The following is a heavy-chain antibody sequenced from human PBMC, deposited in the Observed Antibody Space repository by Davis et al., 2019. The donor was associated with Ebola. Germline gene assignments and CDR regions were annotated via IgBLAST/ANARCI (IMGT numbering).Heavy chain of an antibody. CDR1: GFTFSSYS. CDR3: AREIYDFWSGYYQYYFDY. CDR2: ISSSSSYI. J-gene: IGHJ4*02. Sequence: PGGSLRLSCAASGFTFSSYSMNWVRQAPGKGLEWVSSISSSSSYIYYADSVKGRFTISRDNAKNSLYLQMNSLRAEDTAVYYCAREIYDFWSGYYQYYFDYWGQGTLVTVSS. V-gene: IGHV3-21*01. D-gene: IGHD3-3*01.